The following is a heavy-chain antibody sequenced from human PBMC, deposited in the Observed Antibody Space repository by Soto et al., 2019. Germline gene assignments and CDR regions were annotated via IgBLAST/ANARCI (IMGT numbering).Heavy chain of an antibody. CDR1: GYTFTSYG. CDR3: ARNPPGGTVTTQGLVSGVYDYGMDD. Sequence: QVQLVQSGAEVKKPGASVKVSCKASGYTFTSYGISWVRQAPGQGLEWMGWISACNGNTNYAQKLQGRVTMTTDTKTSTGDTETRSLRSGKTDVEYCARNPPGGTVTTQGLVSGVYDYGMDDWGQGTTVTVSS. CDR2: ISACNGNT. J-gene: IGHJ6*02. V-gene: IGHV1-18*01. D-gene: IGHD4-17*01.